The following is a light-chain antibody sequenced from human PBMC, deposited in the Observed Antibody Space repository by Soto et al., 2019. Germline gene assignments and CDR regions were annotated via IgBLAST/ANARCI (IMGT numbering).Light chain of an antibody. CDR2: GTS. CDR1: QSVSRTY. Sequence: EIVLAQSPGARALCPGRGATLAFRASQSVSRTYLAWYQQKPGQAPRLLIYGTSDRATGTPDRFSGSGSGTDFTLTISRLEPEDSAVYYCQQFDDSVTFGQGTRLEIK. V-gene: IGKV3-20*01. CDR3: QQFDDSVT. J-gene: IGKJ5*01.